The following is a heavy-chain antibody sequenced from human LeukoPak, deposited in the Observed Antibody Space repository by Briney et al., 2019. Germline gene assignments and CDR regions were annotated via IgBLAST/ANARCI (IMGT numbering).Heavy chain of an antibody. CDR1: GGSINTGDYY. V-gene: IGHV4-30-4*08. CDR2: IYYSGST. J-gene: IGHJ4*02. D-gene: IGHD3-9*01. CDR3: ARGGDILTGYYNFDY. Sequence: SETLSLTCTVSGGSINTGDYYWSWIRQPPGKGLEWIGYIYYSGSTYYNPSLKSRVTISVDTSKNQFSLKVSSVTAADTAVYYCARGGDILTGYYNFDYWGQGTLVTVSS.